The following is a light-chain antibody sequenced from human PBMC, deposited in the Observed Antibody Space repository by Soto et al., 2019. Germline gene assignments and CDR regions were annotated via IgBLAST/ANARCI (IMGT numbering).Light chain of an antibody. CDR3: QQYNMWPNT. V-gene: IGKV3-15*01. Sequence: EIVMTQSPGTLSLSPGERATISCRASQVIGSRYLAWYHQKSGQAPRLLIHGASTRATGIPARFSGSGSGTEFTLTLSSLQSEDFALYYCQQYNMWPNTFGQGTRLEIK. CDR1: QVIGSRY. CDR2: GAS. J-gene: IGKJ5*01.